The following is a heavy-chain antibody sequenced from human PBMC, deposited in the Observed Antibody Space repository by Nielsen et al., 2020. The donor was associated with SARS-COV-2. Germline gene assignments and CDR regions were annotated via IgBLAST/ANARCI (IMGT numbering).Heavy chain of an antibody. CDR2: IYPKGGGT. J-gene: IGHJ4*02. Sequence: ASVKVSCKASGYTFTDYYMHWVRQAPGQGLEWMGRIYPKGGGTNYAQKFQGRVTMTRDTSISTVYMELSSLRSEDTAVYYCAREMDSFESLDYWGQGTLVTVSS. CDR1: GYTFTDYY. V-gene: IGHV1-2*06. CDR3: AREMDSFESLDY. D-gene: IGHD3/OR15-3a*01.